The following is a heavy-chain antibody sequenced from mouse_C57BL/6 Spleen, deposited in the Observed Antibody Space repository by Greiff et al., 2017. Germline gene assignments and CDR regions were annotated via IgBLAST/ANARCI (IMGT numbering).Heavy chain of an antibody. V-gene: IGHV2-2*01. CDR1: GFSLTSYG. D-gene: IGHD2-5*01. CDR3: ARNSRYSNDWYFDV. Sequence: QVQLQQSGPGLVQPSQSLSITCTVSGFSLTSYGVHWVRQSPGKGLEWLGVIWSGGSTDYNAAFISRLSISKDNSKSQVFFKMNSLQADDTAIYYCARNSRYSNDWYFDVWGTGTTVTVSS. CDR2: IWSGGST. J-gene: IGHJ1*03.